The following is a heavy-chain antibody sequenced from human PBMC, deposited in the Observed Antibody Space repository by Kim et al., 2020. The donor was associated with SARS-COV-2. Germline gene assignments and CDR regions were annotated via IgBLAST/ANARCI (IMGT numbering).Heavy chain of an antibody. Sequence: GGSLRLSCAASGFTVSSNYMSWVRQAPGKGLEWVSVIYSGGSTYYADSVKGRFTISRDNSKNTLYLQMNSLRAEDTAVYYCARCQSKCWGGMDVWGQGTTVTVSS. D-gene: IGHD3-10*02. CDR1: GFTVSSNY. V-gene: IGHV3-53*01. J-gene: IGHJ6*02. CDR3: ARCQSKCWGGMDV. CDR2: IYSGGST.